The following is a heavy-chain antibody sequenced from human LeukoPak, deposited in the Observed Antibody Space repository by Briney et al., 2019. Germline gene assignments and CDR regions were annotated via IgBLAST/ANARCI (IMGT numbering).Heavy chain of an antibody. D-gene: IGHD6-19*01. V-gene: IGHV4-38-2*01. Sequence: SETLSLTCAVSGYSISSGYYWGWIRQPPGKGLEWIGSIYHSGSTYYNPSLKSRVTISVDTSKNQFSLKLSSVTAADTAVYYCARHIAVAALGFDSWGQGTLVTVSS. CDR1: GYSISSGYY. J-gene: IGHJ5*01. CDR2: IYHSGST. CDR3: ARHIAVAALGFDS.